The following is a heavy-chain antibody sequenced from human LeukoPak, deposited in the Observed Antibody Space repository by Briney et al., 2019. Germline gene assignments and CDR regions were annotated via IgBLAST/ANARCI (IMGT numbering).Heavy chain of an antibody. D-gene: IGHD5-18*01. Sequence: SETLSLTCTVSGGSISSYYWSWIRQPPGKGLEWIGYIYYSGSTNYNPSLKSRVTISVDTSKNQFPLKLSSVTAADTAVYYCARAMDTAMVFDYWGQGTLVTVSS. V-gene: IGHV4-59*01. CDR2: IYYSGST. CDR1: GGSISSYY. CDR3: ARAMDTAMVFDY. J-gene: IGHJ4*02.